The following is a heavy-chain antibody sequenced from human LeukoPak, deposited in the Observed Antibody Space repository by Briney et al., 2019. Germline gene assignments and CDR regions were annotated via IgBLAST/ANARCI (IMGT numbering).Heavy chain of an antibody. V-gene: IGHV3-21*01. D-gene: IGHD3-22*01. CDR1: GFTFSSYS. CDR3: AREPNYYYSSGYPDY. J-gene: IGHJ4*02. CDR2: ISSSSSYI. Sequence: GGSLRLSCAASGFTFSSYSMNWVRQAPGKGLEWVSSISSSSSYIYYADSVKGRFTISRDNAKNSLYLQMNSLRAEDTAVYYCAREPNYYYSSGYPDYWGQGTLVTVSS.